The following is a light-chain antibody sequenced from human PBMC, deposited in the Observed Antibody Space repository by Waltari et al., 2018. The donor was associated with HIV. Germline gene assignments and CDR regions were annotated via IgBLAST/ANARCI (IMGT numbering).Light chain of an antibody. V-gene: IGLV2-14*01. J-gene: IGLJ3*02. CDR1: SSDVGCYNY. CDR3: SSYTSSSTRV. CDR2: EVS. Sequence: HSALTQPASVSGSPGQSITLSCTGTSSDVGCYNYVSWYQQHPGKAPKLMIYEVSNRPSGVSNRFSGSKSCNTASLTISGLQAEDEADYYCSSYTSSSTRVFGGGTNLTVL.